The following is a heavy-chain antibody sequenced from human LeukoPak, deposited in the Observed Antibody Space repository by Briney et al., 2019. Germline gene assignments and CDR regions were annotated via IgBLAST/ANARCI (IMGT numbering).Heavy chain of an antibody. CDR3: ARDYAATYYYYMDV. Sequence: GASVKVSCKASGYTFSSYAISWVRQAPGQGLEWMGGIIPIFGTANYAQKFQGRVTITADESTSTAYMELSSLRSEDTAVYYCARDYAATYYYYMDVWGKGTTVTVSS. V-gene: IGHV1-69*13. J-gene: IGHJ6*03. D-gene: IGHD1-26*01. CDR2: IIPIFGTA. CDR1: GYTFSSYA.